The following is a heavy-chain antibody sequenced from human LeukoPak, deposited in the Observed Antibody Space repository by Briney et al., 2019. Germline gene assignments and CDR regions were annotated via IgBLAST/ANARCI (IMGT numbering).Heavy chain of an antibody. D-gene: IGHD3-9*01. J-gene: IGHJ2*01. CDR2: INPNSGGT. CDR3: ARDGGESYDILTGYHPYWYFDL. V-gene: IGHV1-2*04. CDR1: GYTFTGYY. Sequence: GASVKVSCKASGYTFTGYYMHWVRQAPGQGLEWMGWINPNSGGTNYAQKFQGWVTMTRDTSISTAYMELSRLRSDDTAVYYCARDGGESYDILTGYHPYWYFDLWGRGTLVTVSS.